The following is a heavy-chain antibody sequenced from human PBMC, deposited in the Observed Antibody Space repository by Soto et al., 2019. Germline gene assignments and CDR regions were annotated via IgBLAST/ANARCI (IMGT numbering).Heavy chain of an antibody. CDR3: AREGIVVVPAAISLGMDV. CDR1: GFTFSSYW. Sequence: SGGSLRLSCAASGFTFSSYWMHWVRQAPGKGLVWVSRINSDGSSTSYADSVKGRFTISRDNAKNTLYLQMNSLRAEDTAVYYCAREGIVVVPAAISLGMDVWGQGTTVTVSS. V-gene: IGHV3-74*01. J-gene: IGHJ6*02. CDR2: INSDGSST. D-gene: IGHD2-2*02.